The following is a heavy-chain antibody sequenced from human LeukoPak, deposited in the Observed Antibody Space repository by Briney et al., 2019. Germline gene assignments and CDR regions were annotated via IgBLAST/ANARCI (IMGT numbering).Heavy chain of an antibody. CDR2: ISSSSSYI. CDR1: GFTFSSYS. J-gene: IGHJ4*02. CDR3: ARDWYCSSTSCPLDY. V-gene: IGHV3-21*01. D-gene: IGHD2-2*01. Sequence: GGSLRFSCAASGFTFSSYSMNWVRQAPGKGLEWVSSISSSSSYIYYADSVKGRFTISRDNAKNSLYLQMNSLRAEDTAVYYCARDWYCSSTSCPLDYWGQGTLVTVSS.